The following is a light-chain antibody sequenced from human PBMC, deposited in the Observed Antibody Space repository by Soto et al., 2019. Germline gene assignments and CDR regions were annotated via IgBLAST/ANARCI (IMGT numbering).Light chain of an antibody. CDR2: AAS. CDR3: QQHSHWPPWT. CDR1: QSITTY. Sequence: DIQMTQSPSSLSASVGDRVTITCRASQSITTYLNWYRQKPGKAPKLLIYAASSLQSGVPSRFSGSGSETELTLTISNLEPEDFAVYYCQQHSHWPPWTFGQGTRVEIQ. V-gene: IGKV1-39*01. J-gene: IGKJ1*01.